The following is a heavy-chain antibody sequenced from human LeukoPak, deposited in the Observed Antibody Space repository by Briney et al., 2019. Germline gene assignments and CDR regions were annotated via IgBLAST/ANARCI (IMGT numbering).Heavy chain of an antibody. D-gene: IGHD5-18*01. CDR1: GFTFSSYA. V-gene: IGHV3-23*01. CDR2: ISGSGGST. Sequence: GGSLRLSCAASGFTFSSYAMSWVRQAPGKGLEWVSAISGSGGSTYYADSVKGRFTISRDNAKNSLYLQMNSLRAEDTAVYYCARDLQSRGYSYGDYWGQGTLVTVSS. CDR3: ARDLQSRGYSYGDY. J-gene: IGHJ4*02.